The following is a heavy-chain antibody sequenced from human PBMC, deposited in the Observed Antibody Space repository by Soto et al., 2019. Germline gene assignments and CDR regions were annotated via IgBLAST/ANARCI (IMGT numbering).Heavy chain of an antibody. D-gene: IGHD6-19*01. Sequence: GGSLRLSCAASGFTFSSYWMSWVRQAPGKGLEWVANIKQDGSEKYYVDSVKGRFTISRDNAKNSLYLQMNSLRAEDTAVYYCARVGPGIAVLNAFDIWGQGTMVTVSS. CDR1: GFTFSSYW. J-gene: IGHJ3*02. CDR2: IKQDGSEK. CDR3: ARVGPGIAVLNAFDI. V-gene: IGHV3-7*01.